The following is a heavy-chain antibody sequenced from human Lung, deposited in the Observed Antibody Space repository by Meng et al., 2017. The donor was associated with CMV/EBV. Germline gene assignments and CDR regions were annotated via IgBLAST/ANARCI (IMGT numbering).Heavy chain of an antibody. CDR2: ISNGGAYI. D-gene: IGHD5/OR15-5a*01. CDR3: ARDVSPRSSVYFAIYYFYALDV. J-gene: IGHJ6*01. Sequence: GESLKISCAASGFMFSDYSMNWVRQAPGKGLEWVSSISNGGAYIYYADSVKGRFTISRDNAQNSLYLQMNSLRAEDTAVYYCARDVSPRSSVYFAIYYFYALDVWGQGNXVNGAS. CDR1: GFMFSDYS. V-gene: IGHV3-21*01.